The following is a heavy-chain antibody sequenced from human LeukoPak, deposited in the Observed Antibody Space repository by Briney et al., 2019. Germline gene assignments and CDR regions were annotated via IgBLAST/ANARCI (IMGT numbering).Heavy chain of an antibody. CDR3: AKATGYLL. CDR2: ISGRSGTT. J-gene: IGHJ4*02. Sequence: GGSLRLSCVASGFTFTSSAMSWVRQAPGKGLEWVSAISGRSGTTYYADSVKGRFTISRDNSKNTLYLQMNSLRAEDTAVYYCAKATGYLLWGQGTLVIVSS. CDR1: GFTFTSSA. D-gene: IGHD1-14*01. V-gene: IGHV3-23*01.